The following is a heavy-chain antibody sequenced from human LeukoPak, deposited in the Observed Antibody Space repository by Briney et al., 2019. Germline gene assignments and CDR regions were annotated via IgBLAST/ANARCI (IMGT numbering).Heavy chain of an antibody. CDR1: GGTFSSYA. D-gene: IGHD1-26*01. Sequence: SVKVSCKASGGTFSSYAVSWVRQAPGQGLEWMGGIIPMFGTANYAQKFQGRVTITTEESTSTVYMELSSPGSEDTAMYYCARVFARGGEISGSYYYYWGQGTLVTVSS. CDR3: ARVFARGGEISGSYYYY. J-gene: IGHJ4*02. CDR2: IIPMFGTA. V-gene: IGHV1-69*05.